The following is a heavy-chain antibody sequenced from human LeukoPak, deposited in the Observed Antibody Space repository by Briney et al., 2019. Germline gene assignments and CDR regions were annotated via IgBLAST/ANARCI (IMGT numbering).Heavy chain of an antibody. CDR2: IYYSGST. Sequence: PSETLSLTCTVSGGSISSSSYYWGWIRQPPGKGLEWIGSIYYSGSTYYNPSLKSRVTISVDTSKNQFSLKLSSVTAADTAVYYCARAVSSYYDSSVYYYEAYYMDAWGKGTTVTISS. D-gene: IGHD3-22*01. J-gene: IGHJ6*03. CDR1: GGSISSSSYY. V-gene: IGHV4-39*07. CDR3: ARAVSSYYDSSVYYYEAYYMDA.